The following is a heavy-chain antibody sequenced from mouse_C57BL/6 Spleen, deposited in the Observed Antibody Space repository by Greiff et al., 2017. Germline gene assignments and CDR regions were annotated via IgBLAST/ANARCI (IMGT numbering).Heavy chain of an antibody. J-gene: IGHJ2*01. D-gene: IGHD2-13*01. V-gene: IGHV1-82*01. Sequence: QVQLQQSGPELVKPGASVKFSCKASGYAFSSSWMHWVKQRPGQGLEWIGRIYPGNGNTKYDAKFKGKATLTADKSSSTAYMQLSSLTSEDSAVYFCVYYDDLWFDYWGQGTTLTVSS. CDR3: VYYDDLWFDY. CDR1: GYAFSSSW. CDR2: IYPGNGNT.